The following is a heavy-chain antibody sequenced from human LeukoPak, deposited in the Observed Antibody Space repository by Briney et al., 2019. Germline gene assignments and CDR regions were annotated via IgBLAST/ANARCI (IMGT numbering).Heavy chain of an antibody. CDR2: MNPNSGNT. D-gene: IGHD2-2*01. Sequence: ASVKVSCKASVYTFTRYDINWVRQATGQGLVWMGWMNPNSGNTGYAQKFQGRVTMTRNTSISTAYMELSSLRSEDTAVYYCARDFPRSTSCLGYWGQGTLVTVSS. CDR3: ARDFPRSTSCLGY. V-gene: IGHV1-8*01. J-gene: IGHJ4*02. CDR1: VYTFTRYD.